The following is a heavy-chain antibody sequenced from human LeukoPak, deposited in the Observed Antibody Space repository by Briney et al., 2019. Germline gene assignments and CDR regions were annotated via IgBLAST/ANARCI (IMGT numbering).Heavy chain of an antibody. Sequence: ASVKVSCNASGYTFTSHGISWVRQAPGQGLEWMGWISGYNGNTNYAQKLQGRVTMTTDTSTSTAYMELRSLRSDDTAIYYCARVDPCSGGSCWTYYYYYMDVWGKGTTVTISS. V-gene: IGHV1-18*01. CDR2: ISGYNGNT. D-gene: IGHD2-15*01. J-gene: IGHJ6*03. CDR3: ARVDPCSGGSCWTYYYYYMDV. CDR1: GYTFTSHG.